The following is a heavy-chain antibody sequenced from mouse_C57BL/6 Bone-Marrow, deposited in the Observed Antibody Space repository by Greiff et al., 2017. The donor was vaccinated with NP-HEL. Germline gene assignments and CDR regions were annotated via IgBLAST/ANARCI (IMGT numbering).Heavy chain of an antibody. V-gene: IGHV1-81*01. D-gene: IGHD2-2*01. J-gene: IGHJ1*03. CDR2: IYPGSGNT. CDR3: ARQLWLRRYFEV. CDR1: GYTFTSYG. Sequence: QVQLQQSGAELVRPGASVKLSCKASGYTFTSYGMSWVKQRTVQGLEWIGEIYPGSGNTYYNEKFKGKATLTADKSSSTAYLELRSLTSEDSAFYFCARQLWLRRYFEVWGTGTTVTVSS.